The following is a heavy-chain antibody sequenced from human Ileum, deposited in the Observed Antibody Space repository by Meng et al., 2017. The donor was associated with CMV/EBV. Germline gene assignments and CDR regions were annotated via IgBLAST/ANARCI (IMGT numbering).Heavy chain of an antibody. V-gene: IGHV3-48*03. CDR3: ATQGRGYRNVGGWFDP. CDR1: GFTFSNYE. Sequence: GESLKISCTASGFTFSNYEMNWVRQAPGKGLEWLSYITNSGRTIFNADSVKGRFTISRDNAKNSLYLQMNSLRVEDTAVYYCATQGRGYRNVGGWFDPWGQGTLVTVSS. D-gene: IGHD4-11*01. CDR2: ITNSGRTI. J-gene: IGHJ5*02.